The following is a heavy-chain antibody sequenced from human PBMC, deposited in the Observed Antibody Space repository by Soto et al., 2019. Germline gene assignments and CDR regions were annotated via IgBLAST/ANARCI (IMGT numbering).Heavy chain of an antibody. Sequence: QVQLVQSGAEVKKPGSSVKVSCKASGGTFSNYAISWVRQAPGQGLEWMGGITPFFGTANYAQKFQGRVTITADESMSTAYRELSRLRSEDTAVYYCAQTLGSAVAGPGRFDLWGRGTLVTVSS. CDR2: ITPFFGTA. D-gene: IGHD6-19*01. CDR3: AQTLGSAVAGPGRFDL. J-gene: IGHJ2*01. V-gene: IGHV1-69*12. CDR1: GGTFSNYA.